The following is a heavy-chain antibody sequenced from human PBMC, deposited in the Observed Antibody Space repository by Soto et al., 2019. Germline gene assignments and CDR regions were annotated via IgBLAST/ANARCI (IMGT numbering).Heavy chain of an antibody. Sequence: EVQLLESGGGLVQPGGSLRLSCATSGFTFSSYAMSWVRQAPVKGLEWVSGISVSGDSRYDADSVKGRFTISRDNSKSPLYLKMNSLRAEDPAVYYCAPIFRYGHPEYWGQGALVTVSS. J-gene: IGHJ4*02. CDR1: GFTFSSYA. D-gene: IGHD3-10*01. CDR3: APIFRYGHPEY. V-gene: IGHV3-23*01. CDR2: ISVSGDSR.